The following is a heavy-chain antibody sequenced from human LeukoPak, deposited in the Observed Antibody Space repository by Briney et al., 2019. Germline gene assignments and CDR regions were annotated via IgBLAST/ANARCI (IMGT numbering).Heavy chain of an antibody. CDR2: ISWNSGSI. Sequence: AGGSLRLSCAASGFTFDDYAMHWVRQAPGKGLEWVSGISWNSGSIGYADSVKGRFTISRDNAKNSLYLQMNSLRGEDTALYYCAKAPETAMRGTFFDYWGQGALVTVSS. V-gene: IGHV3-9*01. D-gene: IGHD5-18*01. J-gene: IGHJ4*02. CDR1: GFTFDDYA. CDR3: AKAPETAMRGTFFDY.